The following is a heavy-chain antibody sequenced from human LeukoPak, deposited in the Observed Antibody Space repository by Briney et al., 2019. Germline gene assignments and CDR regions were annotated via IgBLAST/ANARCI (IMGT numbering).Heavy chain of an antibody. Sequence: GGSLRLSCAASGFTFSTYAMSWVRQAPGKGLEWVSTISDSGANTYYADSVRGRFTISRDNSKNTLYLQKNSLRADDTALYYCARVGEDVEMTPIPLDYWGQGTLVTVSS. CDR2: ISDSGANT. J-gene: IGHJ4*02. CDR3: ARVGEDVEMTPIPLDY. D-gene: IGHD5-24*01. V-gene: IGHV3-23*01. CDR1: GFTFSTYA.